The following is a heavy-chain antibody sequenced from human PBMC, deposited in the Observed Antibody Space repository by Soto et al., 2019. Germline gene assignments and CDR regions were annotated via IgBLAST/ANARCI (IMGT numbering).Heavy chain of an antibody. CDR1: GGSFSGYY. V-gene: IGHV4-34*01. J-gene: IGHJ5*02. CDR3: ARIGTSYYYGSGSYYPYNWFDP. Sequence: LSLTCAVYGGSFSGYYWSWIRQPPGKGLEWIGEINHSGSTNYNPSLKSRVTISVDTSKNQFSLKLSSVTAADTAVYYCARIGTSYYYGSGSYYPYNWFDPWGQGTLVTAPQ. D-gene: IGHD3-10*01. CDR2: INHSGST.